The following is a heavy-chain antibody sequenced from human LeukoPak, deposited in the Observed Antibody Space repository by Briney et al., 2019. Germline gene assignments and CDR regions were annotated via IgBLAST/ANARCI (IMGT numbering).Heavy chain of an antibody. CDR1: GFTFSSYW. J-gene: IGHJ3*02. D-gene: IGHD3-9*01. V-gene: IGHV3-74*01. CDR2: INSDGSTT. Sequence: GGSLRLSCAASGFTFSSYWMHWVRQVPGKGLVWVSRINSDGSTTNYADSVKGRFTISRDNPKNTLYLQMNNLRAEDTAVYYCARDQGILAGYYGTVDDAFDIWGQGTMVTVSS. CDR3: ARDQGILAGYYGTVDDAFDI.